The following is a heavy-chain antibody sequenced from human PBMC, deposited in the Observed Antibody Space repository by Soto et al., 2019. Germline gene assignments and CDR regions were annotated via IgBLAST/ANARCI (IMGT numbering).Heavy chain of an antibody. CDR3: ARAAAVGNAYYYTGMDV. V-gene: IGHV1-3*04. D-gene: IGHD1-26*01. J-gene: IGHJ6*02. CDR2: INTANGDS. Sequence: ASVKVSCKASGYTFSAYAFHWVRQAPGQGLAWVGWINTANGDSRYSQRFQDRVTISRDTSTSTVYLELKSLNSDDTALYYCARAAAVGNAYYYTGMDVWGQGTTVTVSS. CDR1: GYTFSAYA.